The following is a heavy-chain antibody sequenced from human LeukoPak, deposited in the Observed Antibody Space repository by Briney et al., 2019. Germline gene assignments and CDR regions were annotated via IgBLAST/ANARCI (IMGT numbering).Heavy chain of an antibody. J-gene: IGHJ4*02. Sequence: SETLSLTCTVSGGSISSGGYYWSWIRQHPGKGLEWIGYIYYSGSTYHNPSLKSRVTISVDTSKNQFSLKLSSVTAADTAVYYCARALSFDYGDYGTFDYWGQGTLVTVSS. CDR2: IYYSGST. V-gene: IGHV4-31*03. CDR3: ARALSFDYGDYGTFDY. CDR1: GGSISSGGYY. D-gene: IGHD4-17*01.